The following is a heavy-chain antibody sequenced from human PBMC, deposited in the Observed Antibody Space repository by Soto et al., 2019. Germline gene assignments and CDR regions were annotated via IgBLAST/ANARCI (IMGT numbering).Heavy chain of an antibody. D-gene: IGHD3-3*01. J-gene: IGHJ3*02. Sequence: QVTLKESGPVLVHPTETLTLTCTVSGFSLSNARMGVSWIRQPPGKALEWLAHIFSNDEKSYSTALKSRLTIYRDTSQSQVVLTMTNMDPVDTATYYCARIAYYDFWSCSTAHDAFDIWGQGTLVTVSS. CDR3: ARIAYYDFWSCSTAHDAFDI. CDR2: IFSNDEK. CDR1: GFSLSNARMG. V-gene: IGHV2-26*01.